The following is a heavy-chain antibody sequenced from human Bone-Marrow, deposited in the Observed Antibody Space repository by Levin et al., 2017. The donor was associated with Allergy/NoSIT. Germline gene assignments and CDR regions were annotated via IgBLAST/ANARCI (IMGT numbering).Heavy chain of an antibody. CDR2: IYSCGST. CDR1: GFTVSSNY. J-gene: IGHJ5*02. CDR3: ARDRYSSSSIGYKKFWGWFDP. D-gene: IGHD6-6*01. V-gene: IGHV3-66*03. Sequence: GESLKISCAASGFTVSSNYMSWVRQAPGKGLEWVSVIYSCGSTYYADSVKGRFTISRDNSKNTLYLQMNSLRAEDTAVYYCARDRYSSSSIGYKKFWGWFDPWGQGTLVTVSS.